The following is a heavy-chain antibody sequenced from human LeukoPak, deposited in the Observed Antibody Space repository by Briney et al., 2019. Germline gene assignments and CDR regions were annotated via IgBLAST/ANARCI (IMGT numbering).Heavy chain of an antibody. CDR1: GYTFTGYY. V-gene: IGHV1-2*06. CDR2: INPNSGGT. J-gene: IGHJ4*02. Sequence: GASVKVSCKASGYTFTGYYMHWVRQAPGQGLEWMGRINPNSGGTNYAQKFQGRVTMTRDTSISTAYLQWSSLKASDTAMYYCAGGKTTVTSLDYWGQGTLVTVSS. D-gene: IGHD4-17*01. CDR3: AGGKTTVTSLDY.